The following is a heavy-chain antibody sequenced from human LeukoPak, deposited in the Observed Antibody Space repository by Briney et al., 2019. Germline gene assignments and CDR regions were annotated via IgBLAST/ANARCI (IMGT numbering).Heavy chain of an antibody. CDR1: GFILRSHA. D-gene: IGHD1-1*01. CDR2: ISDNGGST. CDR3: VKDNEAGGSPFDR. J-gene: IGHJ4*02. Sequence: PGGSLRLSCSASGFILRSHAMHWVRQAPGKGLEYVSRISDNGGSTYDADSVKGRFTISRDNSKNTLYLQMSSLRAVDTAVYYCVKDNEAGGSPFDRWGQGTLVTVSS. V-gene: IGHV3-64D*06.